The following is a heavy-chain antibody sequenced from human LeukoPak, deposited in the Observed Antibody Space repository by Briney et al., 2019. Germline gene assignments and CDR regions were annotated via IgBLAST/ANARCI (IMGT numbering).Heavy chain of an antibody. V-gene: IGHV3-74*01. Sequence: PGGPLRLSCAASGFTFSNYWMHWVRQAPGKGLVWVSGINSDGSSTSYADSMEGRFTISRDNAKNTLYLQMNSLRAEDTAVYYCAVDSSGYWAFDYWGQGTLVTVSS. CDR2: INSDGSST. J-gene: IGHJ4*02. CDR3: AVDSSGYWAFDY. D-gene: IGHD3-22*01. CDR1: GFTFSNYW.